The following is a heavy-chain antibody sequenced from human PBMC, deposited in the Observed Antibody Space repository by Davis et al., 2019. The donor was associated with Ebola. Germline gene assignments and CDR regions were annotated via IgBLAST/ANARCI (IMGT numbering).Heavy chain of an antibody. V-gene: IGHV3-74*01. J-gene: IGHJ6*04. D-gene: IGHD3-9*01. CDR3: ARDGADIYDILTGYYGMDV. CDR2: INSDGSFT. Sequence: HTGGSLRLSCAASGITFRNNWMQWVRQAPGKGLVWVSRINSDGSFTSYADSVKGRFTISRDNSKNTLYLQMNSLRAEDTAVYYCARDGADIYDILTGYYGMDVWGKGTTVTVSS. CDR1: GITFRNNW.